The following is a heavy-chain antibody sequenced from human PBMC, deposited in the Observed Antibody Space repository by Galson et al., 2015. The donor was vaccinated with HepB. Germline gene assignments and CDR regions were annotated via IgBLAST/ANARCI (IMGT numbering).Heavy chain of an antibody. Sequence: SVKVSCKASGYTFSDYGISWVRQAPGQGLEWMGWISAYTDKRNYAQNLQGRVTMTTDSSTSTAYMELRSLRSDDTAVYFCARTHPPGVPGSTKDYWGRGTLVTVSS. CDR3: ARTHPPGVPGSTKDY. J-gene: IGHJ4*02. D-gene: IGHD6-19*01. CDR2: ISAYTDKR. V-gene: IGHV1-18*01. CDR1: GYTFSDYG.